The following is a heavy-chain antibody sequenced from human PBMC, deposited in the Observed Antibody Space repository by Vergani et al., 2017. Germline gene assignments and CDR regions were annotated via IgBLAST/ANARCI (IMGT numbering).Heavy chain of an antibody. CDR1: GGSISSYY. CDR2: IYYSGTT. D-gene: IGHD3-22*01. V-gene: IGHV4-59*01. CDR3: ARGVTYYYDSSGYHWFDP. J-gene: IGHJ5*02. Sequence: QVQLQESGPGLVKPSETLSLTCTVSGGSISSYYWSWIRQPPGKGLEWIGYIYYSGTTHYNPSLKSRVTISVDTSKNQFSLKLSSVTAADTAVYYCARGVTYYYDSSGYHWFDPWGQGTLVTVSS.